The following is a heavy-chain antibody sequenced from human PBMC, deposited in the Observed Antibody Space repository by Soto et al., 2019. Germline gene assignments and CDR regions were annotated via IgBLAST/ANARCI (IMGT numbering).Heavy chain of an antibody. D-gene: IGHD3-3*01. CDR1: GGSINNGYYY. J-gene: IGHJ4*02. Sequence: QVQLQESGPGLVEPSQTLSLTCTVSGGSINNGYYYWSWIRQPPGKGLEWIGHISNIGSTYSIPSLKSRFTISIDTSNNQFSLKLTSVTAADTAVYYCARGPSADKVDYWGQGTLVTVSS. V-gene: IGHV4-30-4*01. CDR2: ISNIGST. CDR3: ARGPSADKVDY.